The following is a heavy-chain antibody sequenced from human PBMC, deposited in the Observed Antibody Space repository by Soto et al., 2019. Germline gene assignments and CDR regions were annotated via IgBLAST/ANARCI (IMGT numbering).Heavy chain of an antibody. D-gene: IGHD3-3*01. V-gene: IGHV1-46*01. Sequence: QVQLVQSGAEVKKPGASVKVSCKASGYILTNYYMHWVRQAPGQGLEWMGIINPSGGSTTYAQKFQGRVSMTRDTSTSTVYMELSSLRSEDTAVYYCARGSFWSGLSGEAGFDYWGQGTLVTVSS. CDR3: ARGSFWSGLSGEAGFDY. CDR1: GYILTNYY. CDR2: INPSGGST. J-gene: IGHJ4*02.